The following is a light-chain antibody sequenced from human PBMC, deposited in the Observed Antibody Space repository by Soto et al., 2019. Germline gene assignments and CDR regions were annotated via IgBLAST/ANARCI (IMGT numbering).Light chain of an antibody. Sequence: QSVLTQPPSVSAAPGQRVTISCSGSSSNIGNNYVSWYQQLPGTAPKLLIYDNNKRPSGIPDRFSGSKSGTSATVGITGLQTGDEADYYCATWDSSLTAFVFGTGTKLTVL. V-gene: IGLV1-51*01. CDR2: DNN. J-gene: IGLJ1*01. CDR1: SSNIGNNY. CDR3: ATWDSSLTAFV.